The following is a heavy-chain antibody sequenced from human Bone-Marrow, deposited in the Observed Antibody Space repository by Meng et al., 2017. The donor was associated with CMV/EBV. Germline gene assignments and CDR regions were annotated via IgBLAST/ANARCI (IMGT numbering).Heavy chain of an antibody. J-gene: IGHJ3*02. CDR3: ATREGSSGYAGVAFDI. CDR2: IYYSGNT. D-gene: IGHD5-12*01. V-gene: IGHV4-30-4*08. CDR1: GGSISRGDFD. Sequence: TLSLTCAASGGSISRGDFDWSWIRQPPGKGLEWIGYIYYSGNTYYYPSLKSRVSISVDTSKNQFSLKLSSVTAADTAVYYCATREGSSGYAGVAFDIWGQGTMVTVSS.